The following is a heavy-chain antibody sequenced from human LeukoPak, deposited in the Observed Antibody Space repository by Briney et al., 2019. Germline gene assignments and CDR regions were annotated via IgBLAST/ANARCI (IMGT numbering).Heavy chain of an antibody. D-gene: IGHD3-3*01. V-gene: IGHV1-2*02. CDR2: INPNRGGT. Sequence: ASVKVSCKASGYTFTGYYMHWVRQAPGQGLEWMGWINPNRGGTNYAQNLQSRVTMTRDTTISTAYMELSRLRSDDTAVYYCAIRVLEWLFSYFDYWGQETLVTVSS. CDR1: GYTFTGYY. CDR3: AIRVLEWLFSYFDY. J-gene: IGHJ4*02.